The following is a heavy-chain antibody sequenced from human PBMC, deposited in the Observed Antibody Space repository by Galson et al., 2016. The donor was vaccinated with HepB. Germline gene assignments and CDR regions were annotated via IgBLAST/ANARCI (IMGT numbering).Heavy chain of an antibody. CDR2: IKHDGSGK. V-gene: IGHV3-7*02. D-gene: IGHD1-26*01. CDR3: ASFSGRYNGDFDY. Sequence: SLRLSYAASGVTFSNACRNCVPQAPGKGLEWVAHIKHDGSGKYYVDSVRGRFTISRDNAKNLLYVQMNSLRAEDTAVYYCASFSGRYNGDFDYWGQGTLVTVSS. J-gene: IGHJ4*02. CDR1: GVTFSNAC.